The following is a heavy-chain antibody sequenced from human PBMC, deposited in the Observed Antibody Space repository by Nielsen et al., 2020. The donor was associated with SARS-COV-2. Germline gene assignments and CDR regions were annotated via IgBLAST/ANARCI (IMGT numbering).Heavy chain of an antibody. J-gene: IGHJ4*02. CDR1: GGSISSGSHY. CDR2: IFYRGNT. Sequence: GSLRLSCIVSGGSISSGSHYWSWIRQPPGKGLEWIGYIFYRGNTNYNPSLKSRVTISVDTSKNQFSLKVNSVTAADTAVYYCVRIDMATISVDYWGRGTLVTVLL. D-gene: IGHD5-24*01. V-gene: IGHV4-61*01. CDR3: VRIDMATISVDY.